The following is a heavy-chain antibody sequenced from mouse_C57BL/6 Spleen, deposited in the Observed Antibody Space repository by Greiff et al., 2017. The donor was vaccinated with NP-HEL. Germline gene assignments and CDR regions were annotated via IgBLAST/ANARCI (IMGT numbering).Heavy chain of an antibody. J-gene: IGHJ2*01. V-gene: IGHV5-17*01. Sequence: EVKLVESGGGLVKPGGSLKLSCAASGFTFSDYGMLWVRQAPEKGLEWVAYISSGSSTIYYADTVKGRFTISRDNAKNTLFLQMTSLRSEDTAMYYCARKALTTVVPFDYWGQGTTLTVSS. D-gene: IGHD1-1*01. CDR1: GFTFSDYG. CDR3: ARKALTTVVPFDY. CDR2: ISSGSSTI.